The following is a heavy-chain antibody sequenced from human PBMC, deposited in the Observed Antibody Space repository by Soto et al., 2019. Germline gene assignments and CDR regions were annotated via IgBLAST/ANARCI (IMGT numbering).Heavy chain of an antibody. J-gene: IGHJ5*02. D-gene: IGHD1-1*01. CDR1: GYTFTGHI. V-gene: IGHV1-2*02. CDR3: ARDLFPAEKNWNDAYNHFDP. CDR2: INPKSGDK. Sequence: GASVKVSCKTSGYTFTGHIIHWLRQAPGQGLEWLGWINPKSGDKLYAQKFQGRVTMTRDTSISTVYMDLTRLTSDDTAVYYCARDLFPAEKNWNDAYNHFDPWGQGTLVTVSS.